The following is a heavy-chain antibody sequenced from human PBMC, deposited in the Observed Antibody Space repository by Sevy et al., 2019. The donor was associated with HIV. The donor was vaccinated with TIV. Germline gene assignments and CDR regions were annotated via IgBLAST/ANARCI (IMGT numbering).Heavy chain of an antibody. CDR1: GGSISSSSYY. V-gene: IGHV4-39*01. D-gene: IGHD4-17*01. Sequence: SETLSLTCTVSGGSISSSSYYWGWIRQPPGKGLEWIGSIYYSGSTYYNPSLKSRVTISVDTSKNQFSLKLSSVTAADTAVYYCARINRYGDYITYYYYGMDVWGQGTTVTVSS. J-gene: IGHJ6*02. CDR2: IYYSGST. CDR3: ARINRYGDYITYYYYGMDV.